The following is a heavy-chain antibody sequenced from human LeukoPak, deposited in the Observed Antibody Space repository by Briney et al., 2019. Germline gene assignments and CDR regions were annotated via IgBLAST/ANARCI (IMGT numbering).Heavy chain of an antibody. CDR1: GFTFSSYW. V-gene: IGHV3-74*01. D-gene: IGHD5-18*01. CDR2: ISTDGSST. Sequence: GGSLRLSCAASGFTFSSYWMHWLRHAPGKGLVGVSRISTDGSSTSDADSVKGRFTISRDNAKNTLYLQMNSLRAEDTAVYYCARDFLQLGGWGQGTMVTVSS. CDR3: ARDFLQLGG. J-gene: IGHJ3*01.